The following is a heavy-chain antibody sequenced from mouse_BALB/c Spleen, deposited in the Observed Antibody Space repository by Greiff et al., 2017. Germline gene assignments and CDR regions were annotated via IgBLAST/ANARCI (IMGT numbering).Heavy chain of an antibody. Sequence: LVKTGASVKISCKASGYSFTGYYMHWVKQSHGKSLEWIGYISCYNGATSYNQKFKGKATFTVDTSSSTAYMQFNSLTSEDSAVYYGARSSYDRRGYFDYWGKGTTLTVSS. J-gene: IGHJ2*01. CDR1: GYSFTGYY. CDR3: ARSSYDRRGYFDY. D-gene: IGHD2-12*01. CDR2: ISCYNGAT. V-gene: IGHV1S34*01.